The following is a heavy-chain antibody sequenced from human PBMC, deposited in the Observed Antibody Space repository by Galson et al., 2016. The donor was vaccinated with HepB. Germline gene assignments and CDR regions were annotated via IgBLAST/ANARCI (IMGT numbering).Heavy chain of an antibody. CDR2: MNPKSGNT. D-gene: IGHD5-18*01. J-gene: IGHJ4*02. CDR3: AREIPRKQLWLRFGYFDS. CDR1: GYTFTSSD. Sequence: SVKVSCKASGYTFTSSDINWVRQATGQGLEWMGWMNPKSGNTGYAQKFQGGVTMTRDTSISTAYMELSSLRSEDTAVYYCAREIPRKQLWLRFGYFDSWGQGTLVTVSS. V-gene: IGHV1-8*01.